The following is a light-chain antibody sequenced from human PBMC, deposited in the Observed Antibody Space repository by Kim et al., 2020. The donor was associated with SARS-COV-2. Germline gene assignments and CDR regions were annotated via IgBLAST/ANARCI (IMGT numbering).Light chain of an antibody. Sequence: GQSVTSSCSGISSNIGSNTVNWYQQLPGTAPKLLIYSNNQRPSGVPDRFSGSKSGTSASLAISGLQSEDEADYYCAAWDDSLNGWVFGGGTKLTVL. V-gene: IGLV1-44*01. J-gene: IGLJ3*02. CDR2: SNN. CDR1: SSNIGSNT. CDR3: AAWDDSLNGWV.